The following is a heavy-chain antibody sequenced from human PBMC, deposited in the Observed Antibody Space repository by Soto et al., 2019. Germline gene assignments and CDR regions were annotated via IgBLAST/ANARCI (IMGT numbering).Heavy chain of an antibody. CDR3: AKDIQSSSSYYYGMDV. CDR2: ISWNSGSI. V-gene: IGHV3-9*01. CDR1: GFTFDDYA. Sequence: LRLSCAASGFTFDDYAMHWVRQAPGKGLEWVSGISWNSGSIGYADSVKGRFTISRDNAKNSLYLQMNSLRAEDTALYYCAKDIQSSSSYYYGMDVWGQGTTVTVSS. J-gene: IGHJ6*02. D-gene: IGHD6-6*01.